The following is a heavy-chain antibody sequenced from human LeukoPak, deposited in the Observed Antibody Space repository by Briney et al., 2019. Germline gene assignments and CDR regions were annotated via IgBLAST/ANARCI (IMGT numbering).Heavy chain of an antibody. CDR2: ISGSGGST. D-gene: IGHD6-19*01. CDR1: GFTFSSYA. J-gene: IGHJ4*02. V-gene: IGHV3-23*01. Sequence: GGSLRLSCAASGFTFSSYAMSWVRQAPGKGLEWVSAISGSGGSTYYADSVKGRFTISRDNSKNTLYLQMNSLRAEDTAVYYCASRTPYSSGWFYFDCWGQGTLVTVSS. CDR3: ASRTPYSSGWFYFDC.